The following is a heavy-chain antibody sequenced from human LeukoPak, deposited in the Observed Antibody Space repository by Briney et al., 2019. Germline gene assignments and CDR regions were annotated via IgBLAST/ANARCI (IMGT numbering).Heavy chain of an antibody. CDR3: ARGDTYCGGDCYYYGVDV. D-gene: IGHD2-21*01. V-gene: IGHV3-30-3*01. Sequence: GGSLRLSCAASGFTFSNYAMHWVRQAPGKGLEWVAAISYDGSNKYYADSVKGRFTISRDNSKNTLYLQMNSLKAEDTAVYYCARGDTYCGGDCYYYGVDVWGQGTTVTVFS. J-gene: IGHJ6*02. CDR2: ISYDGSNK. CDR1: GFTFSNYA.